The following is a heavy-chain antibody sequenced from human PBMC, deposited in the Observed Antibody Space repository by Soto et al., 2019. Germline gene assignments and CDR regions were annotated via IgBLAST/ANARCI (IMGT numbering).Heavy chain of an antibody. CDR2: ISGGGETT. CDR3: AKMRLSPIEDFYQGMYYFDL. D-gene: IGHD2-2*01. Sequence: LRLSCVASGLTLGSHAMTWVRQAPGKGLEWVSDISGGGETTHYADSVMGRFTISRDNPRNTLYLQMNSLRLADTAVYYCAKMRLSPIEDFYQGMYYFDLWGQGALVT. J-gene: IGHJ4*02. V-gene: IGHV3-23*01. CDR1: GLTLGSHA.